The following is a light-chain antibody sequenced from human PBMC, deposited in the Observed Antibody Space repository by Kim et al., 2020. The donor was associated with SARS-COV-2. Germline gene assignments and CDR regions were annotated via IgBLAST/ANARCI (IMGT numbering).Light chain of an antibody. CDR1: QSVTSN. CDR3: QQFHDWPS. Sequence: SVPPGERATPSCRANQSVTSNLAWYQQKPGQAPRLLIFGASTRATGIPARFSGSGSGAEFTLTISSLQSEDFAVYYCQQFHDWPSFGGGTKVDIK. V-gene: IGKV3-15*01. CDR2: GAS. J-gene: IGKJ4*01.